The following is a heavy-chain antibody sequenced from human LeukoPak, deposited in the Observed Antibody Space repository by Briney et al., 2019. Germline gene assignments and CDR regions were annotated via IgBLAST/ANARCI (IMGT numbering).Heavy chain of an antibody. D-gene: IGHD1-26*01. J-gene: IGHJ4*02. CDR3: ARDKIVGATNFDR. CDR1: GFTFSSYW. V-gene: IGHV3-7*01. CDR2: IRQDGGEI. Sequence: GGSLRLSCAASGFTFSSYWMAWVRQAPGKGLEWVANIRQDGGEIYYVDSVKGRFILSRDNAKNSLYLEMNSLRDEDTAVYYCARDKIVGATNFDRWGQGTLFTVSS.